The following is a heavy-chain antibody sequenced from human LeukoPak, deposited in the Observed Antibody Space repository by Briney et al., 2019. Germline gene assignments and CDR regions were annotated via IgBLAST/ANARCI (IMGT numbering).Heavy chain of an antibody. Sequence: PGGSLRLSCVASGFTFDHYAMHWVRQAPGKGLEWVSGISWNSDKLDYADSVKGRFTISRDNAKKSLYLQMNSLRTEDTAFYYCSKGHTALVPNSFDYWGQGTLVTVSS. D-gene: IGHD5-18*01. CDR2: ISWNSDKL. J-gene: IGHJ4*02. V-gene: IGHV3-9*01. CDR1: GFTFDHYA. CDR3: SKGHTALVPNSFDY.